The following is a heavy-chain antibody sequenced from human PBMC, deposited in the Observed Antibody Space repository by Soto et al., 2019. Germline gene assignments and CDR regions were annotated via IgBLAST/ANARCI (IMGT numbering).Heavy chain of an antibody. J-gene: IGHJ3*02. CDR2: IIPIFGTA. V-gene: IGHV1-69*13. Sequence: SVKVSCKASGGTFSSYAISWVRQAPGQGLEWMGGIIPIFGTANYAQKFQGRVTITADESTSTAYMELSSLRSEDTAVYYCARELAVAGTTGAFDIWGQGTMVTVSS. CDR3: ARELAVAGTTGAFDI. CDR1: GGTFSSYA. D-gene: IGHD6-19*01.